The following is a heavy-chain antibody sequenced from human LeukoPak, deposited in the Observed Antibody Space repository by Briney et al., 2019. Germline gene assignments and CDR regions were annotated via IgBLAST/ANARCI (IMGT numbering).Heavy chain of an antibody. V-gene: IGHV3-21*01. D-gene: IGHD5-18*01. CDR1: GFTFSSYS. CDR2: ISSSSSYI. Sequence: GGSLRLSCAASGFTFSSYSMNWARQAPGKGLEWVSSISSSSSYIYYADSVKGRFTISRDNAKNSLYLQMNSLRAEDTAVYYCAREGYSYGRNVIDYWGQGTLVTVSS. CDR3: AREGYSYGRNVIDY. J-gene: IGHJ4*02.